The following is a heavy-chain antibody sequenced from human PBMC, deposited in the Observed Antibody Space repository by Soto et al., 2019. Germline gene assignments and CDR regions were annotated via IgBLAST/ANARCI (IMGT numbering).Heavy chain of an antibody. CDR1: GGSISSSSYY. CDR3: ASQVSRWYSSGDPIYWYFDL. CDR2: IYYSGST. Sequence: SETLSLTCTVSGGSISSSSYYWGWIRQPPGKGLEWIGSIYYSGSTYYNPSLKSRVTISVDTSKNQFSLKLSSVTAAETAVYYCASQVSRWYSSGDPIYWYFDLWGRGTLV. V-gene: IGHV4-39*01. D-gene: IGHD3-22*01. J-gene: IGHJ2*01.